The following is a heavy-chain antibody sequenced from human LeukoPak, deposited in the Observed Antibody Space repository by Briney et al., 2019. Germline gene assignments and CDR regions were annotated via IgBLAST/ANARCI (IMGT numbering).Heavy chain of an antibody. CDR1: GFNFSSYV. J-gene: IGHJ4*02. D-gene: IGHD4-23*01. V-gene: IGHV3-30-3*01. Sequence: PGRSLKLSCAASGFNFSSYVVHWVRQAPGKGLECVAFIYNDGNNIHYVDSVKGRFTISRDNTKNTLYLQMNSLRAEDTAVYFCGREAYGGALDQWGQGTLVTVSS. CDR2: IYNDGNNI. CDR3: GREAYGGALDQ.